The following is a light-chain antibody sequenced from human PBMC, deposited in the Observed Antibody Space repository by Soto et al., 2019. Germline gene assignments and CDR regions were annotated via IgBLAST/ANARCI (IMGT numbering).Light chain of an antibody. V-gene: IGLV2-23*03. Sequence: QSALTQPASVSGSPGQSITISCTGTSSDVGSYNLVSWYQQHPGKAPKLMIYEGSKRPSGVSNLFSGSKSGNTASLTISGLQAEDEADYDCCSYAGSSTFPFVFGTGTKVTVL. CDR2: EGS. J-gene: IGLJ1*01. CDR3: CSYAGSSTFPFV. CDR1: SSDVGSYNL.